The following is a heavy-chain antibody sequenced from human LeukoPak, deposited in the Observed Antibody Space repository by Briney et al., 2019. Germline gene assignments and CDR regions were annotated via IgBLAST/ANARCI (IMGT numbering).Heavy chain of an antibody. Sequence: GGSLRLSCAASGFTFSSYAMSWVRQAPGKGLEWVSAISGSGGSTYYADSVKGRFTLSRDNSKNPLYLQMNSLRAEDTAVYYCAKKGAYAQYYYFAYWGQGTLVTVSS. J-gene: IGHJ4*02. V-gene: IGHV3-23*01. CDR1: GFTFSSYA. CDR2: ISGSGGST. D-gene: IGHD2-2*01. CDR3: AKKGAYAQYYYFAY.